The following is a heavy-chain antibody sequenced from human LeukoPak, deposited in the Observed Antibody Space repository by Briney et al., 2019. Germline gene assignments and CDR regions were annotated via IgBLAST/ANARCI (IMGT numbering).Heavy chain of an antibody. Sequence: GGSLRLSCAASGFTFSSYGMHWVRQAPGKGLEWVAVIWYDGSNKYYADSVKGRFTISRDNSKNTLYLQMNSLRVEDTAVYYCAKTVGYTSGWSGIDYWGQGTLVTVSS. CDR2: IWYDGSNK. V-gene: IGHV3-33*06. CDR1: GFTFSSYG. CDR3: AKTVGYTSGWSGIDY. D-gene: IGHD6-19*01. J-gene: IGHJ4*02.